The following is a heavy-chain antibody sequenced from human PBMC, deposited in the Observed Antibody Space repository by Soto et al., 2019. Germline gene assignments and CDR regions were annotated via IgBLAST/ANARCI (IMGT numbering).Heavy chain of an antibody. CDR1: GGSISSGSYY. CDR2: IYYSGST. V-gene: IGHV4-31*03. J-gene: IGHJ6*02. CDR3: ASGVSEITIYGMDV. Sequence: QVQLQESGPGLVKPSQTLSLTCTVSGGSISSGSYYWSWIRQHPGKGLEWIGYIYYSGSTYYNPSLKSRVTISVDTSKNQFSLKLSSVTAADTAVYYCASGVSEITIYGMDVWGQGTTVTVSS. D-gene: IGHD3-9*01.